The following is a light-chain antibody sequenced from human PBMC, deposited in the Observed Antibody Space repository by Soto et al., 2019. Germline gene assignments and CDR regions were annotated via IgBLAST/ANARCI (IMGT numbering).Light chain of an antibody. Sequence: QSALTQPPSASGSPGQSVTISCTGTSSDIGAYTYVSWYQQHPGKAPKLMISEVSRRPSGVPERFSGSKSGNTASLTVSGLQADDEAHYYCSSYAGSNNFVFGTGTKVTV. CDR2: EVS. CDR3: SSYAGSNNFV. CDR1: SSDIGAYTY. J-gene: IGLJ1*01. V-gene: IGLV2-8*01.